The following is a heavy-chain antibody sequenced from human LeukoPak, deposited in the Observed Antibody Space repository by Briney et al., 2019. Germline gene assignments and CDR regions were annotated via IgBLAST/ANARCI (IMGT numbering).Heavy chain of an antibody. V-gene: IGHV3-21*01. J-gene: IGHJ5*02. CDR1: GFTFSSYS. Sequence: GGSLRLSCAASGFTFSSYSMNWVRQAPGKGLEWVSSISSSSSYIYYADSVKGRFTISRDNAKSSLYLQMNSLRAEDTAVYYCARDYFTFGGVIVASWGQGTLVTVSS. CDR3: ARDYFTFGGVIVAS. CDR2: ISSSSSYI. D-gene: IGHD3-16*02.